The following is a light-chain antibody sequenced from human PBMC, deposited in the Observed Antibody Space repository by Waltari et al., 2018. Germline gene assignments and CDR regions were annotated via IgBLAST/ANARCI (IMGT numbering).Light chain of an antibody. V-gene: IGKV3-20*01. J-gene: IGKJ1*01. Sequence: IVLTQSPGTLSLSPGERVTLSCRASQSVSRSLAWYQQKPGQAPKLLIYGASTRATGIPDRFTGSGSGIDFSLTISSLEPEDFAIYFCQHYVRLPATFGQGTKVEIK. CDR3: QHYVRLPAT. CDR2: GAS. CDR1: QSVSRS.